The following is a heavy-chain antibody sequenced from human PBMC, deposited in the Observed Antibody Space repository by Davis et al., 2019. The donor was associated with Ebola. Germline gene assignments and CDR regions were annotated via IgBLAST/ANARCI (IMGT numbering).Heavy chain of an antibody. V-gene: IGHV1-46*01. CDR2: INPSGGST. CDR1: GYTFTSYY. J-gene: IGHJ4*02. CDR3: AAPANQIDY. Sequence: ASVKVSCKASGYTFTSYYMHWVRQAPGQGLEWMGIINPSGGSTSYAQKFQGRVTITRDMSTSTAYMELSSLRSEDTAVYYCAAPANQIDYWGQGTLVTVSS.